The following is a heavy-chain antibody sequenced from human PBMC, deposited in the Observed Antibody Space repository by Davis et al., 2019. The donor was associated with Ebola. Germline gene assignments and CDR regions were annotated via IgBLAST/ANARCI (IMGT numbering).Heavy chain of an antibody. Sequence: MPSETLSLTCAVYGGSFSGYYRSWIRQPPGKGLEWIGEINHSGSTNYNPSLKSRVTISVDTSKNQFSLKLSSVTAADTAVYYCARGGYGYGMDVWGQGTTVTVSS. CDR3: ARGGYGYGMDV. D-gene: IGHD3-10*01. V-gene: IGHV4-34*01. CDR2: INHSGST. CDR1: GGSFSGYY. J-gene: IGHJ6*02.